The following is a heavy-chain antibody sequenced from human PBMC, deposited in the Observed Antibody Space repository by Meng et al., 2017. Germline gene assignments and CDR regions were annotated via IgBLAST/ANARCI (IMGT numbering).Heavy chain of an antibody. Sequence: QLLLVEVGGGVVQAGGSLRLSCAASGFTFSSYGMHWVRQAPGKGLEWVAVIWYDGSNKYYADSVKGRFTISRDNSKNTLYLQMNSLRAEDTAVYYCVRGGYSSGWPYFDYWGQGTLVTVSS. V-gene: IGHV3-33*01. J-gene: IGHJ4*02. D-gene: IGHD6-19*01. CDR1: GFTFSSYG. CDR2: IWYDGSNK. CDR3: VRGGYSSGWPYFDY.